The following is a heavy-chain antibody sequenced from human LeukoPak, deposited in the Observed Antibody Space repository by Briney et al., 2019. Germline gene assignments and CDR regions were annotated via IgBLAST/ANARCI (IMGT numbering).Heavy chain of an antibody. CDR2: IYYSGST. CDR1: GGSISSSSYY. CDR3: ARRSTILLLDY. V-gene: IGHV4-39*01. J-gene: IGHJ4*02. D-gene: IGHD3-3*01. Sequence: SETLSLTCTVSGGSISSSSYYWGWIRQPPGKGLEWIGSIYYSGSTYYNPSLKSRVTISVDTSKNQFSLKLSSVTAADTAVYYCARRSTILLLDYWGQGTLVTVSS.